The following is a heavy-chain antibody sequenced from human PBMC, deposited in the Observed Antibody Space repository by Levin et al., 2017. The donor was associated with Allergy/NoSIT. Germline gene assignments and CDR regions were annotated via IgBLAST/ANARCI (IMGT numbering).Heavy chain of an antibody. V-gene: IGHV3-20*04. CDR1: GFTFDDYG. CDR3: ARDDFPYDSSGYGPRPTDY. J-gene: IGHJ4*02. D-gene: IGHD3-22*01. Sequence: AGGSLRLSCAASGFTFDDYGMSWVRQAPGKGLEWVSGINWNGGSTGYADSVKGRFTISRDNAKNSLYLQMNSLRAEDTALYYCARDDFPYDSSGYGPRPTDYWGQGTLVTVSS. CDR2: INWNGGST.